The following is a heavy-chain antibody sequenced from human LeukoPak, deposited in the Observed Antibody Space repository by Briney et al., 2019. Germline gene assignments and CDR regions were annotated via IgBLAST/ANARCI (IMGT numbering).Heavy chain of an antibody. CDR2: IYYSGST. J-gene: IGHJ1*01. CDR1: GGSISSSSYY. V-gene: IGHV4-39*01. D-gene: IGHD3-22*01. Sequence: SETLSLTCTVSGGSISSSSYYWGWIRQPPGKGLEWIGSIYYSGSTYYNPSLKSRVTISVDTSKNQFSLKLSSVTAADTAVYYCARHSLNYCDSSGPQYFQHWGQGTLVTVSS. CDR3: ARHSLNYCDSSGPQYFQH.